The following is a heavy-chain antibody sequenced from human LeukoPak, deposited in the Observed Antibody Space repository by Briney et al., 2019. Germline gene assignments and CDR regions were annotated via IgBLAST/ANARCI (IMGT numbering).Heavy chain of an antibody. V-gene: IGHV1-46*01. CDR1: GYTFTSYY. CDR3: ARYCSSTSCGIGDAFDI. Sequence: GASVKVSCKASGYTFTSYYMHWVRQAPGQGLEWMGIINPSGGSTSYAQKFQGRVTMTRDMSTSTVYMELSSLRSEDTAVYYCARYCSSTSCGIGDAFDIWGQGTMVTVSS. J-gene: IGHJ3*02. D-gene: IGHD2-2*01. CDR2: INPSGGST.